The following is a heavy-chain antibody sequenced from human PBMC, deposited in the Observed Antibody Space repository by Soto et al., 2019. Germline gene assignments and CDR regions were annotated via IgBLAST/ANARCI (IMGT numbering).Heavy chain of an antibody. Sequence: SETLSLTCAISGGSVSSGVFSWNWIRQSPGQGLEWIGYISHGGSPHYTPSLESRVTISVDRSTNVISLNLTSVTPADTAVYFCDRGHYYYAMDVWGQGTTVPVSS. J-gene: IGHJ6*02. CDR1: GGSVSSGVFS. V-gene: IGHV4-30-2*06. CDR2: ISHGGSP. CDR3: DRGHYYYAMDV.